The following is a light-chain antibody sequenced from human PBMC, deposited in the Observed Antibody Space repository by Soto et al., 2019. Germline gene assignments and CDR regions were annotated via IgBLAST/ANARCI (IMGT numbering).Light chain of an antibody. CDR1: QTLSTNS. Sequence: EIVLTQSPGTLSLSPGERATLSCRASQTLSTNSLAWYQQRPGQTPRLLIYAASTRDNDIPDRFNGSGSGTDFALTISRLDPEDFALYYCQQYNDSPLTFGPGTKVYVK. V-gene: IGKV3-20*01. CDR3: QQYNDSPLT. J-gene: IGKJ3*01. CDR2: AAS.